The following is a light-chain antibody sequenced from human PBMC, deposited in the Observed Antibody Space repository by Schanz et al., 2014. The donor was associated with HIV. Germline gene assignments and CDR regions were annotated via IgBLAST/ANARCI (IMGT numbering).Light chain of an antibody. J-gene: IGKJ2*01. Sequence: DIPMTQSPSTLSASVGDRVTLSCRASQSVSKWLAWYQQKPGKAPKLLIQAASNLQGGVPSRFSGSGSGTEFTLTITSLQPDDFATYYCQHYSSYSHTFGQGTRLDIK. V-gene: IGKV1-5*03. CDR1: QSVSKW. CDR2: AAS. CDR3: QHYSSYSHT.